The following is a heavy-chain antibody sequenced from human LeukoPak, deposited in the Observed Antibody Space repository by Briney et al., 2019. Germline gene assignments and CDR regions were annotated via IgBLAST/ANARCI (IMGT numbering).Heavy chain of an antibody. D-gene: IGHD3-3*01. V-gene: IGHV3-33*06. CDR2: IWYDGSNK. J-gene: IGHJ4*02. CDR3: AKDLDSDFWSGMGPFDY. Sequence: GRSLRLSCAASGFTFSSYGMHWVRQAPGKGLEWVAVIWYDGSNKYYADSVKGRFTISRDNSKNTLYLQMNSLRAEDTAVYYCAKDLDSDFWSGMGPFDYWGQGTLVTVSS. CDR1: GFTFSSYG.